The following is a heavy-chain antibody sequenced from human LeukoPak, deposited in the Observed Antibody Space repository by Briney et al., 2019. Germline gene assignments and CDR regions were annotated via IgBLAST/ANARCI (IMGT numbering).Heavy chain of an antibody. J-gene: IGHJ4*02. CDR2: TYYRSRWYN. CDR3: ARVTEKQYLSFDS. Sequence: PSQTLSLTCAISGDSVSINSAAWDWIRQSPSRGLEWLGRTYYRSRWYNEYALSVKSRITINPDTSKNQFSLQLNSVTPEDTAVYYCARVTEKQYLSFDSWGQGTLVTVSS. V-gene: IGHV6-1*01. CDR1: GDSVSINSAA. D-gene: IGHD6-19*01.